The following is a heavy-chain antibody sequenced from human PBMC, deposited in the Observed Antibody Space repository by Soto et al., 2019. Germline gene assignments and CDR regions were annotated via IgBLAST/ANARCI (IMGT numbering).Heavy chain of an antibody. CDR2: IIPIFGTA. D-gene: IGHD6-6*01. J-gene: IGHJ6*02. CDR1: GGTFSSYA. V-gene: IGHV1-69*12. CDR3: ASHGLRAARRDYYYYGMDD. Sequence: QVQLVQSGAEVKKPGSSVKVSCKASGGTFSSYAISWVRQAPGQGLEWMGGIIPIFGTANYAQKFQGRVTITADESTSTAYMELSSLRSEDTAVYYCASHGLRAARRDYYYYGMDDWGQGTTVTVSS.